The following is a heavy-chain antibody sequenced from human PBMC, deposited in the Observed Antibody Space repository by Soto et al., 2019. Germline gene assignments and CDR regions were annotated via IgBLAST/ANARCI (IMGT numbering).Heavy chain of an antibody. J-gene: IGHJ6*02. V-gene: IGHV1-18*01. Sequence: QVQLVQSGAEVKKPGASVTVSCKTSGYTFSNYGINWVRQAPGQGLEWMGWISGYNGNTNYAQTVQGRVTMTTDTSTGTLYMELRSLKSADSAIYYCSRFIMVGGWFDPNYYHGMDVWGQGTTVTVSS. D-gene: IGHD6-19*01. CDR1: GYTFSNYG. CDR2: ISGYNGNT. CDR3: SRFIMVGGWFDPNYYHGMDV.